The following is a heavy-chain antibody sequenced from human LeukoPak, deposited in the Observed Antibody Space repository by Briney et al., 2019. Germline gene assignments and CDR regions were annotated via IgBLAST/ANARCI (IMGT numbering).Heavy chain of an antibody. CDR3: AREGYHFDF. D-gene: IGHD5-18*01. Sequence: GGPLRLSCAASGFRFSNYEMNWVRQAPGKGLEWVSYISSSSRAIFYADSVKGRFTISRDNAKNSMLLQMRSLRAEDTAVYYCAREGYHFDFWGQGTLVTVSS. J-gene: IGHJ4*02. V-gene: IGHV3-48*03. CDR2: ISSSSRAI. CDR1: GFRFSNYE.